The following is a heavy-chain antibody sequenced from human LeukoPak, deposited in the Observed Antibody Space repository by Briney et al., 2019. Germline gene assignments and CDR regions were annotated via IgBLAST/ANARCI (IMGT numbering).Heavy chain of an antibody. J-gene: IGHJ4*02. Sequence: GGSLRLSCAASGFTFSSYSMNWVRQAPGKGLEWVAVISYDGSNKYYADSVKGRFTISRDNSKNTLYLQMNSLRAEDTAVYYCAKAPSFSSSWYFDYWGQGTLVTVSS. CDR1: GFTFSSYS. CDR3: AKAPSFSSSWYFDY. CDR2: ISYDGSNK. V-gene: IGHV3-30*18. D-gene: IGHD6-13*01.